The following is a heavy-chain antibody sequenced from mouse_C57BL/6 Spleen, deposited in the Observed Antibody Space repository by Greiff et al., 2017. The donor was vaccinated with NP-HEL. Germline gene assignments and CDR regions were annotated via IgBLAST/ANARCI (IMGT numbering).Heavy chain of an antibody. CDR3: AGHYGSSYWFAY. D-gene: IGHD1-1*01. CDR2: INPGSGGT. Sequence: VQLQQSGAELVRPGTSVKVSCKASGYAFTNYLIEWVKQRPGQGLEWIGVINPGSGGTNYNEKFKGKATLTADKSSSTAYMQLSSLTSEDSAVYFCAGHYGSSYWFAYWGQGTLVTVSA. J-gene: IGHJ3*01. CDR1: GYAFTNYL. V-gene: IGHV1-54*01.